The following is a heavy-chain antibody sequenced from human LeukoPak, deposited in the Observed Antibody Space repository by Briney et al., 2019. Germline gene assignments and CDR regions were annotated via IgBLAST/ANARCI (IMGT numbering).Heavy chain of an antibody. D-gene: IGHD1-26*01. CDR3: ARVVGRGYYYYMDV. CDR2: IIPIFGTA. CDR1: GGTFSSYA. V-gene: IGHV1-69*05. Sequence: SVKVSCKASGGTFSSYAISWVRQAPGQGLEWMGGIIPIFGTANYAQKFQGRVTITTDESTSTAYMELSRLRSEDTAVYYCARVVGRGYYYYMDVWGKGTTVTVSS. J-gene: IGHJ6*03.